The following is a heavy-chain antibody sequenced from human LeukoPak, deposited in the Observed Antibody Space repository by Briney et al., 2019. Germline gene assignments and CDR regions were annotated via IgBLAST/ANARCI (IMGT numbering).Heavy chain of an antibody. CDR1: GYTFTDYD. CDR3: AWVTSGVRYNWFDP. V-gene: IGHV1-8*01. J-gene: IGHJ5*02. CDR2: IHPSSGYR. Sequence: GASVKVSCKTSGYTFTDYDINWVRQAPGQGLEWMGYIHPSSGYRESAQKFQGRVTMTRNVSTGTAYMELSSLTFEDTAVYYCAWVTSGVRYNWFDPWGQGTQITVSS. D-gene: IGHD2-2*01.